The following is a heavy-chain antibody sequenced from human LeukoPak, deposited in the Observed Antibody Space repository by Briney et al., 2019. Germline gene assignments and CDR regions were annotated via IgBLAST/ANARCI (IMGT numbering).Heavy chain of an antibody. V-gene: IGHV3-74*01. Sequence: GGSLRLSCAASGFTFSTYWMHWVRQAPGRGLVWVSRINIDGSIRDSADSVKGRFTISRDNAKNTVYLQMNSLRADDTAVYYCAKGGGIRGFDYWGQGTLVTVSS. CDR1: GFTFSTYW. CDR2: INIDGSIR. D-gene: IGHD1-14*01. CDR3: AKGGGIRGFDY. J-gene: IGHJ4*02.